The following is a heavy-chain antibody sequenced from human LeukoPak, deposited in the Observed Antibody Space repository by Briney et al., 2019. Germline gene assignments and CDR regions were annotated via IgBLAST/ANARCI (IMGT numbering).Heavy chain of an antibody. CDR3: ARAEYGSGSYYRREYYFDY. CDR2: IYYSGST. CDR1: GVSFSSYY. D-gene: IGHD3-10*01. Sequence: SETLSLTCAVYGVSFSSYYWGWIRQPPGKGLEWIGSIYYSGSTYYNPSLKSRVTISVDTSKNQFSLKLSSVTAADTAVHYCARAEYGSGSYYRREYYFDYWGQGTLVTVSS. V-gene: IGHV4-39*01. J-gene: IGHJ4*02.